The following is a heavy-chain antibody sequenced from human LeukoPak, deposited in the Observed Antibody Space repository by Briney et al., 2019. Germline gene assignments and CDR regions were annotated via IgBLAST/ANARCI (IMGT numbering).Heavy chain of an antibody. CDR1: GFTFSSYS. D-gene: IGHD2-15*01. J-gene: IGHJ3*01. V-gene: IGHV3-21*04. CDR3: VKDDGWYS. CDR2: ISSSSSYI. Sequence: GGSLRLSCAASGFTFSSYSMNWVRQAPGKGLEWVSSISSSSSYIYYADSVKGRFIISRDNAKNSLYLQMNSLRTEDTALYYCVKDDGWYSWGQGTMVTVSS.